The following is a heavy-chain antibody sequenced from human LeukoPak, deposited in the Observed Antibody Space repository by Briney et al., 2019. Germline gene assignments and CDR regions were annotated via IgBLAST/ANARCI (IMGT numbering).Heavy chain of an antibody. J-gene: IGHJ4*02. V-gene: IGHV1-18*01. D-gene: IGHD5-24*01. CDR3: AIAVRDGYNYASRPFDY. CDR2: ISAYNGNT. Sequence: ASVKVSCKASGYTFTSYGISWVRQAPGQGLEWMGWISAYNGNTNYAQKLQGRVTMTTDTSTSTAYMELRSLRSDDTAVYYCAIAVRDGYNYASRPFDYWGQGTLVTVSS. CDR1: GYTFTSYG.